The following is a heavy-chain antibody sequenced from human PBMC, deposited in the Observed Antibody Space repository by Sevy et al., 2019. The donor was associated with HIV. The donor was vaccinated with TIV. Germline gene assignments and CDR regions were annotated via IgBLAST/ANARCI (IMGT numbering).Heavy chain of an antibody. J-gene: IGHJ6*02. CDR1: GFSVSSNY. D-gene: IGHD2-15*01. CDR3: TREDIVLGEDNYYGMDV. CDR2: IYSDGRT. Sequence: GGSLRLSCVVSGFSVSSNYMSWVRQAPGKGLEWVSNIYSDGRTYYADSVRGRFTISRDTSKNTVYLEMKSLRAEDTAVYYCTREDIVLGEDNYYGMDVWGHATTVTVSS. V-gene: IGHV3-53*01.